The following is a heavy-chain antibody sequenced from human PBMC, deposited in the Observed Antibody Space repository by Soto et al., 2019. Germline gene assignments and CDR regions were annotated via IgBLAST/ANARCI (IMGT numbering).Heavy chain of an antibody. CDR2: IYYSGST. CDR3: ARGWRYCSGGSCYDNWFDP. Sequence: SETLSLTCTVSGGSISSYYWSWIRQPPGKGLEWIGYIYYSGSTNYNPSLKSRVTISVDTSKNQFSLKLSSVTAADTAVYYCARGWRYCSGGSCYDNWFDPWRHGTLVTV. D-gene: IGHD2-15*01. CDR1: GGSISSYY. V-gene: IGHV4-59*01. J-gene: IGHJ5*02.